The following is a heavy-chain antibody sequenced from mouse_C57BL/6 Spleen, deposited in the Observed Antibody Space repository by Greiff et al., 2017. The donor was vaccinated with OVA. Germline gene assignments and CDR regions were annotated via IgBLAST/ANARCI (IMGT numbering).Heavy chain of an antibody. D-gene: IGHD2-1*01. Sequence: QVHVKQSGAELVKPGASVKLSCKASGYTFTSYWMQWVKQRPGQGLEWIGEIDPSDSYTNYNQKFKGKATSTVDTSSSTAYMQLSSLTSEDSAVYYCARDGLYYNWFAYWGQGTLVTVSA. CDR2: IDPSDSYT. V-gene: IGHV1-50*01. CDR3: ARDGLYYNWFAY. CDR1: GYTFTSYW. J-gene: IGHJ3*01.